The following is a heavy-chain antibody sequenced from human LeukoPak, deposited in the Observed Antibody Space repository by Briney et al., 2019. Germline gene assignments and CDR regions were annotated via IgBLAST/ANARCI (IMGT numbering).Heavy chain of an antibody. Sequence: VGSLRLSCAASGFTFSSYAMHWVRQAPGKGLEWVAVISYDGSNKCYADSVKGRFTISRDNSKNTLYLQMNSLRAEDTAVYYCARLAVAGTEGFDYWGQGTLVAVSS. CDR1: GFTFSSYA. J-gene: IGHJ4*02. D-gene: IGHD6-19*01. V-gene: IGHV3-30-3*01. CDR3: ARLAVAGTEGFDY. CDR2: ISYDGSNK.